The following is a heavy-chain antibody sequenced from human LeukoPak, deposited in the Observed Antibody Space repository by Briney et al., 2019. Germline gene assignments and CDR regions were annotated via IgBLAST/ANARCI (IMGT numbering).Heavy chain of an antibody. CDR1: GGSISSSSYY. V-gene: IGHV4-39*01. CDR2: IYYSGST. J-gene: IGHJ5*02. Sequence: PSETLSLTCTVSGGSISSSSYYWGWIRQPPGKGLEWIGIIYYSGSTYYNPSLKSRVTISVDTSKNQFSLKLSSVTAADTAVYYCARKFYSNYENWFDPWGQGTLVTVSS. D-gene: IGHD4-11*01. CDR3: ARKFYSNYENWFDP.